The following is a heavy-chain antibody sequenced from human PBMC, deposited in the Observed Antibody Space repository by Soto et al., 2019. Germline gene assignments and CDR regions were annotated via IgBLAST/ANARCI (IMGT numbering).Heavy chain of an antibody. Sequence: SVKVSCKPSGYTFTSYGISRVRQAPGQGLEWMGWISAYNANTNYAQKLQGRVTMTTDTSTSTSYMELRSLRSDDTAVYFCERDRLGATGDYWGQGTLVTASS. D-gene: IGHD1-26*01. J-gene: IGHJ4*02. CDR3: ERDRLGATGDY. CDR1: GYTFTSYG. CDR2: ISAYNANT. V-gene: IGHV1-18*01.